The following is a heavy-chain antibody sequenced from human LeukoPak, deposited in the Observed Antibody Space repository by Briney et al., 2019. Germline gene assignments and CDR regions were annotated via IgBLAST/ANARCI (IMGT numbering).Heavy chain of an antibody. V-gene: IGHV4-59*12. J-gene: IGHJ3*02. CDR3: ARGFDGSGSQEDAFDI. Sequence: SETLSLTCTVSGGSISSYYWSWIRQPPGKGLEWIGYIYYSGSTNYNPSLKSRVTISVDTSKNQFSLKLSSVTAADTAVYYCARGFDGSGSQEDAFDIWGQGTMVTVSS. D-gene: IGHD3-10*01. CDR1: GGSISSYY. CDR2: IYYSGST.